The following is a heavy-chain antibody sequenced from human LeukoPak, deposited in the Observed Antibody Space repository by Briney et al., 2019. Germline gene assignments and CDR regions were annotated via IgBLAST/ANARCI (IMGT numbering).Heavy chain of an antibody. CDR2: IYYSGST. CDR1: GGSISSGDYY. CDR3: ARAVLGRGWLLDYFDY. D-gene: IGHD3-22*01. V-gene: IGHV4-30-4*01. J-gene: IGHJ4*02. Sequence: SETLSLTCTVSGGSISSGDYYWNWIRQPPGKGLEWIGYIYYSGSTYYNPSLKTRITMSVDTSKNQFSLKLSSVTAADTAVYYCARAVLGRGWLLDYFDYWGPGTLVTVSS.